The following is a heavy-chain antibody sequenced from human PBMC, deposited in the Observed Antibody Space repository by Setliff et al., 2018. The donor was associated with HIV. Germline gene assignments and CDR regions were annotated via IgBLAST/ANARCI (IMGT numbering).Heavy chain of an antibody. CDR3: AREYDVLTGYYISAFDI. Sequence: GASVKVSCKVSGFPFISYNMHWVRQAPGQRLEWMGWIDAGNGNTKYSQKFQGRVTITRDTSASTAYLELSSLRSDDTAVYYCAREYDVLTGYYISAFDIWGQGTMVTVSS. V-gene: IGHV1-3*01. CDR1: GFPFISYN. D-gene: IGHD3-9*01. J-gene: IGHJ3*02. CDR2: IDAGNGNT.